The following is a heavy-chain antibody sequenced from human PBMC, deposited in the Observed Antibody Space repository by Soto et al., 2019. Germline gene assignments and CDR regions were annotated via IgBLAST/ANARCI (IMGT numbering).Heavy chain of an antibody. D-gene: IGHD3-9*01. CDR1: GYSISSGYY. Sequence: SETLSITSAVSGYSISSGYYWGWIRQPPGKGLEWIGSIYHSGSTYYNPSLKSRVTISVDTSKNQFSLKLSSVTAADTAVYYCARDLYYDILTGLNWFDPWGQGTQVTVSS. J-gene: IGHJ5*02. CDR2: IYHSGST. CDR3: ARDLYYDILTGLNWFDP. V-gene: IGHV4-38-2*02.